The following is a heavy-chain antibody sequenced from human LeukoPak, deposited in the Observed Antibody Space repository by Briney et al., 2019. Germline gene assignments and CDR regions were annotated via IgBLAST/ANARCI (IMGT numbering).Heavy chain of an antibody. Sequence: PGGSLRLSCAASGFTFSSYGMNWVRQAPGKGLEWISYISTSGTTIYYADSVKGRFTISRDNVRNSLYLQMNSLRAEDTAVYYCARGLDEDYWGQGTLVTVSS. CDR1: GFTFSSYG. CDR2: ISTSGTTI. J-gene: IGHJ4*02. V-gene: IGHV3-48*01. D-gene: IGHD3/OR15-3a*01. CDR3: ARGLDEDY.